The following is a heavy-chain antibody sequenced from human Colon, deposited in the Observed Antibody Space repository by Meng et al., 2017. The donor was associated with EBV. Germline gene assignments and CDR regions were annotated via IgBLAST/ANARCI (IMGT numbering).Heavy chain of an antibody. D-gene: IGHD5-24*01. CDR3: ARGNAYNAPSFDY. V-gene: IGHV4-4*03. J-gene: IGHJ4*02. Sequence: QLKASGPGLGGPPGTLSLTCAVSGASISSNNWWSWVRQPPGKGLEWIGEIYHGGNTNYNPSLKSRVTISVDRSNDQFSLSLSSVTAADTAVYYCARGNAYNAPSFDYWGQGTLVTVSS. CDR2: IYHGGNT. CDR1: GASISSNNW.